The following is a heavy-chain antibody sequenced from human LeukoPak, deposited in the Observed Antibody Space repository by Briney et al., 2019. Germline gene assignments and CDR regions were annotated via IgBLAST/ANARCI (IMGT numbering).Heavy chain of an antibody. Sequence: GGSLRLSCAASGFTFSNYWMSWVRQAPGKGLEWVANIKQDGSEKYYVDSVKGRFTISRDNAKNSLYLQMNSLRAEDTAVYYCARDRRKWGYYGIDVWGQGTTVTVSS. V-gene: IGHV3-7*03. CDR1: GFTFSNYW. CDR2: IKQDGSEK. J-gene: IGHJ6*02. CDR3: ARDRRKWGYYGIDV. D-gene: IGHD7-27*01.